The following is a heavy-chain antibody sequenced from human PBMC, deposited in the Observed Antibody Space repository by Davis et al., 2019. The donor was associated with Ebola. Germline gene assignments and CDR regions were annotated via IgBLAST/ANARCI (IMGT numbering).Heavy chain of an antibody. CDR1: GDSVSINRGA. CDR3: ARGFLRDGFDI. CDR2: TYSNSKWYN. J-gene: IGHJ3*02. V-gene: IGHV6-1*01. Sequence: HPQTPSLTCAIPGDSVSINRGAWNWIRQYPSRGLEWPGRTYSNSKWYNDYAMSVKGRITINPDTSKNQFSLQLNSVTPEDTAVYYCARGFLRDGFDIWGQGTMITVSS. D-gene: IGHD3-3*01.